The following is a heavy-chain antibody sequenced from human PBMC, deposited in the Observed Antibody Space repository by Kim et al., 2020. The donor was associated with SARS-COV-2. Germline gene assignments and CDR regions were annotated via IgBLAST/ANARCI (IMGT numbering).Heavy chain of an antibody. CDR2: IYHDGGNK. CDR1: GFTFSRYA. J-gene: IGHJ6*02. D-gene: IGHD3-16*01. V-gene: IGHV3-33*06. CDR3: AKDGGEGYYYHYGLDV. Sequence: GGSLRLSCAASGFTFSRYAMHWVRQAPGKGLEWVAVIYHDGGNKYYADSVKGRFTISRDNSKNTLYLQVNSLTAEDTAVYYCAKDGGEGYYYHYGLDVWGQGTTVTVSS.